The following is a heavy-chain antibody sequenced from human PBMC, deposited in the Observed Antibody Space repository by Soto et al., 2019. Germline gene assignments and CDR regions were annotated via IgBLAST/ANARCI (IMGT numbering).Heavy chain of an antibody. CDR2: IIPILNSP. Sequence: QVQLVQSGAEVKKPGSSVKVSCKASGGTFGSYAITWVRRAPGQGLEWLGGIIPILNSPAYAQKFKARVVITADEIPNTAYMEVNILRFDDTAVYYCAREAPYCTSAACPKFYDLDVWGQGTTVTVAS. CDR1: GGTFGSYA. V-gene: IGHV1-69*01. CDR3: AREAPYCTSAACPKFYDLDV. D-gene: IGHD2-8*02. J-gene: IGHJ6*02.